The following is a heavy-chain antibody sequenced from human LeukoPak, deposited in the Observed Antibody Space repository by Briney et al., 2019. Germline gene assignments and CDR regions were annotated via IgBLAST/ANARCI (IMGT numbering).Heavy chain of an antibody. Sequence: SETLSLTCAVYGGSFSGYYWSWLRQPPGKGLEWIGEINHSGSTNYNPSLKSRVTISVDTSKNQFSLKLSSVTAADTAVYYCASGRYGDYPVDEYFQHWGQGTLVTVSS. CDR1: GGSFSGYY. D-gene: IGHD4-17*01. CDR2: INHSGST. J-gene: IGHJ1*01. CDR3: ASGRYGDYPVDEYFQH. V-gene: IGHV4-34*01.